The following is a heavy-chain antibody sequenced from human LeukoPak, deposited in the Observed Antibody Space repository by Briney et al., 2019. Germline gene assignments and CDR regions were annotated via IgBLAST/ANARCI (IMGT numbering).Heavy chain of an antibody. V-gene: IGHV4-34*01. J-gene: IGHJ6*03. CDR2: INHSGST. CDR1: GGSFSGYY. Sequence: ASETLSLTCAVYGGSFSGYYWSWIRQPPGKGLEWIGEINHSGSTNYNPSLKSRVTISVDTSKNQFSVKLSSVTAADTAVYYCARQGSGSYFGYYYYYMDVWGKGTTVTISS. CDR3: ARQGSGSYFGYYYYYMDV. D-gene: IGHD1-26*01.